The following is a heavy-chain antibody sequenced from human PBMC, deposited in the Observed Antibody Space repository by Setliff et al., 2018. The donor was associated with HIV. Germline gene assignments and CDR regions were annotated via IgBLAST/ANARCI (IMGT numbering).Heavy chain of an antibody. CDR1: GFTFSSST. V-gene: IGHV3-21*01. D-gene: IGHD3-10*01. Sequence: GGSLRLSCSASGFTFSSSTMHWVRQAPGKGLEWVSYISYGFTYKYYADSVKGRFTISRDNAGRSLYLQMNSLKVEDTAVYYCTAGHYGPNPWGQGTPVTVSS. J-gene: IGHJ5*01. CDR3: TAGHYGPNP. CDR2: ISYGFTYK.